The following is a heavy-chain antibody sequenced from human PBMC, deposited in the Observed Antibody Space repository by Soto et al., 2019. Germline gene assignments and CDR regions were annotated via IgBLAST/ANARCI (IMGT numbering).Heavy chain of an antibody. Sequence: QPGGSLRLSCAASGFTFSGYGMHWVRQAPGKGLEWVAFISYDGDNKWYVDSVKGRFTISRGNSKNTLYLQMNSLRPEDTAVYYCAKDLGVLRRGYIDYWGQGTLVTVSS. CDR2: ISYDGDNK. V-gene: IGHV3-30*18. CDR1: GFTFSGYG. J-gene: IGHJ4*02. CDR3: AKDLGVLRRGYIDY. D-gene: IGHD2-2*02.